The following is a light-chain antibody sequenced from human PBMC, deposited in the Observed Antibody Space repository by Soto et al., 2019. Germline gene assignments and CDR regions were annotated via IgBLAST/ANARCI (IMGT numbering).Light chain of an antibody. Sequence: EVVMTQSPATLSVSPGERATLSCRASQSVSNNLAWYQQKPGQAPRLLIYGASTRATGIPARFSGSGSGTEFTLTISSLQSEDFAVYYCQQYNNWPPRTFGQGTKVEIK. CDR3: QQYNNWPPRT. CDR1: QSVSNN. J-gene: IGKJ1*01. CDR2: GAS. V-gene: IGKV3-15*01.